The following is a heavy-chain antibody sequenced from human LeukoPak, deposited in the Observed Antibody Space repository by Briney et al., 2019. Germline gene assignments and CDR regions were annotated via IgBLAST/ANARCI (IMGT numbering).Heavy chain of an antibody. D-gene: IGHD2-2*01. Sequence: SETLSLTCTVSGGSISSYYWSWIRQPPGKGLEWIGEINHSGNTNYNPSLKSRVAISVDTSKNQFSLKLSSVTAADTAVYYCASRCSTTKCLINSSTTFDYWGQGTLVTVSS. CDR2: INHSGNT. CDR1: GGSISSYY. J-gene: IGHJ4*02. V-gene: IGHV4-34*01. CDR3: ASRCSTTKCLINSSTTFDY.